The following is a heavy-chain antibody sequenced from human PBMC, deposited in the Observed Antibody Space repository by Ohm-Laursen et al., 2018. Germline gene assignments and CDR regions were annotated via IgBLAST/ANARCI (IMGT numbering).Heavy chain of an antibody. CDR1: GFTFSIYA. V-gene: IGHV3-7*01. Sequence: SLRLSCAASGFTFSIYAMSWVRQAPEKGLEWVANIKEDGSGKYYVDSVKGRFTISRDNAKNSLYLQMNSLRAEDAAVYYCAKGGRAVDYWGQGTLVTVSS. CDR2: IKEDGSGK. J-gene: IGHJ4*02. CDR3: AKGGRAVDY.